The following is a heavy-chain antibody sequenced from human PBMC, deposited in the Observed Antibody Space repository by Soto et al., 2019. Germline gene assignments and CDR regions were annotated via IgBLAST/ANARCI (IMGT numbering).Heavy chain of an antibody. CDR1: GFTFSSHS. CDR3: ARDDEMGYFDY. V-gene: IGHV3-48*01. J-gene: IGHJ4*02. Sequence: EVQLVESGGGLVQPGGSLRLSCAASGFTFSSHSMNWVRRAPGKGLEWVSYISSSTRTIYYADSVKGRFTVSRDNAKNSLYLQMNRLRAEDTAVYYCARDDEMGYFDYWGQGTLVTVSS. D-gene: IGHD3-16*01. CDR2: ISSSTRTI.